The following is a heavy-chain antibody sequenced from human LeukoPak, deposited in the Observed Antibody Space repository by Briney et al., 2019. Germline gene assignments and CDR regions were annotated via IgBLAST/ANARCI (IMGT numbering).Heavy chain of an antibody. V-gene: IGHV4-59*01. D-gene: IGHD2-8*01. CDR1: GGSISSYY. CDR3: ARAPNDGDNWFDP. CDR2: IYHSGST. J-gene: IGHJ5*02. Sequence: SETLSLTCTVSGGSISSYYWSWIRQPPGKGLEWIGYIYHSGSTNYNPSLKSRVTISVDTSKNQFSLKLSSVTAADTAVYYCARAPNDGDNWFDPWGQGTLVTVSS.